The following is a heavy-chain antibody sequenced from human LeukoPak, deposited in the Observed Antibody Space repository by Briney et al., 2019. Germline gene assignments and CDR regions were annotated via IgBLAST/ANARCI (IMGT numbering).Heavy chain of an antibody. Sequence: SETLSLTCTVSGGSISSSSYYWGWIRQPPGKGLEWIGSIFYSGSTSYNPSLKSRVTISVDTSMNQFSLKLSSVTAADTAVYYCARITFVVEGYGMDVWGQGTTVTVSS. D-gene: IGHD2-21*01. CDR2: IFYSGST. CDR3: ARITFVVEGYGMDV. J-gene: IGHJ6*02. V-gene: IGHV4-39*01. CDR1: GGSISSSSYY.